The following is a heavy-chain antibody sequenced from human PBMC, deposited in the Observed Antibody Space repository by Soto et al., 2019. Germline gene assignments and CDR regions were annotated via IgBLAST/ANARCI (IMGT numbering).Heavy chain of an antibody. Sequence: KQSQTLSLTCAISGDSVSSNSAAWNWIRQSPSRGLEWLGRTYYRSKWYNDYAVSVKSRITINPDTSKNQFSLQLNSVTPEDTAVYYCARARVRFLDTYYYYMDVWGKGTTVTVSS. CDR1: GDSVSSNSAA. D-gene: IGHD3-3*01. V-gene: IGHV6-1*01. CDR3: ARARVRFLDTYYYYMDV. J-gene: IGHJ6*03. CDR2: TYYRSKWYN.